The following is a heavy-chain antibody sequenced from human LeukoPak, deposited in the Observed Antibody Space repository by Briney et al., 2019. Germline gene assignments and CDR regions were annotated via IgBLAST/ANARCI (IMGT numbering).Heavy chain of an antibody. CDR2: INHSGST. CDR1: GGSFSGYY. J-gene: IGHJ4*02. CDR3: ARGQLRRYYFDY. D-gene: IGHD2-2*01. V-gene: IGHV4-34*01. Sequence: SETMSLTCAVYGGSFSGYYWSWIRQPPGKGLEWIGEINHSGSTNYNPSLKSRVTISVDTSKNQFSLKLSSVTAAGTAVYYCARGQLRRYYFDYWGQGTLVTVSS.